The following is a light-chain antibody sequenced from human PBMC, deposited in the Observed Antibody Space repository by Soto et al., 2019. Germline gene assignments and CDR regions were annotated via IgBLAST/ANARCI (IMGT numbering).Light chain of an antibody. V-gene: IGKV1-5*01. CDR3: QQYNSYPWT. Sequence: DIQMTQSPSTLSASVVDRVSITFLAGQIISSWLAWYQQKPGKAPKLLIYDASSLQNGVPSRFRGAESGTEFTLTISSLPPDDFAVYYCQQYNSYPWTFGQGTKVDIK. CDR1: QIISSW. J-gene: IGKJ1*01. CDR2: DAS.